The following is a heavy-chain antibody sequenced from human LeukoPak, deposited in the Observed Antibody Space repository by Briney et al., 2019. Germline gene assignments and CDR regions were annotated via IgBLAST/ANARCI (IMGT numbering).Heavy chain of an antibody. J-gene: IGHJ5*02. CDR3: ASLVYDILKP. D-gene: IGHD3-9*01. CDR1: GGSISSGDYY. CDR2: IYHSGST. V-gene: IGHV4-30-4*08. Sequence: PSQTLSLTCTVSGGSISSGDYYRSWIRQPPGKGLEWIGYIYHSGSTYYNPSLKSRVTISVDRSKNQFSLKLSSVTAAGTAVYYCASLVYDILKPWGQGTLVTVSS.